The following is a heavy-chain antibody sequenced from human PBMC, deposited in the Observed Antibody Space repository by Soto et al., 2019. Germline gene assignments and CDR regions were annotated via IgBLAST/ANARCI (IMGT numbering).Heavy chain of an antibody. J-gene: IGHJ3*02. CDR1: GFTFSSYA. V-gene: IGHV3-23*01. CDR3: AKPRRGYSTHCSGGSCYFDAAFDI. CDR2: ISGSGGST. D-gene: IGHD2-15*01. Sequence: GGSLRLSCAASGFTFSSYAMSWVRQAPGKGLEWVSAISGSGGSTYYADSVKGRFTISRDNSKNTLYLQMNSLRAEDTAVYYCAKPRRGYSTHCSGGSCYFDAAFDIWGQGTMVNVSS.